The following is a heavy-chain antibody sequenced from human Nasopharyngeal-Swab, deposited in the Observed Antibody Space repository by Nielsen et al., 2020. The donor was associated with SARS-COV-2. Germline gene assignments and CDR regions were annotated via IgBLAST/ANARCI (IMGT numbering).Heavy chain of an antibody. Sequence: QTSALTRAISGDSVSSNSAAWNWIRQPPARGLEWLGRTYYRSKWYNDYAVSVKSRITINPDTSTNQFSLQLNSVTPEDTAVYYCARDFRFLEWLFPTQAFDIWGQGTMVTVSS. CDR1: GDSVSSNSAA. D-gene: IGHD3-3*01. J-gene: IGHJ3*02. CDR3: ARDFRFLEWLFPTQAFDI. V-gene: IGHV6-1*01. CDR2: TYYRSKWYN.